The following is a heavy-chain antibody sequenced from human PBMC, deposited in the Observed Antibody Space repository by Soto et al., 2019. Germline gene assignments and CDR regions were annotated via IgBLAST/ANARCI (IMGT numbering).Heavy chain of an antibody. CDR1: GGSISSGDYY. V-gene: IGHV4-30-4*01. J-gene: IGHJ2*01. CDR2: IYYSGST. CDR3: ARDKGGSSLYFDH. Sequence: QVQLQESGPGLVKPSQTLSLTCTVSGGSISSGDYYWSWIREPPGKGLEWIGYIYYSGSTYYNPYLKIRVTISVDTSKNQFSLKLSSVTAADTAVYYCARDKGGSSLYFDHWGRGTLVTVSS. D-gene: IGHD3-16*01.